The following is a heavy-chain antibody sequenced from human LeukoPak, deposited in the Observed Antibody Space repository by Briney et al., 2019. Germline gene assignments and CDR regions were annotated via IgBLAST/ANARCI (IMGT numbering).Heavy chain of an antibody. CDR3: ARDSPNNYYDSSGYYYESENFDY. CDR1: GYTFTSYG. V-gene: IGHV1-18*01. CDR2: ISAYNGNT. J-gene: IGHJ4*02. D-gene: IGHD3-22*01. Sequence: ASVKVSCKASGYTFTSYGISWVRQAPGQGLEWMGWISAYNGNTNYAQKLQGRVTMTTDTSTSTAYMELRSLRSDDTAVYYCARDSPNNYYDSSGYYYESENFDYWGQGTLVTVSS.